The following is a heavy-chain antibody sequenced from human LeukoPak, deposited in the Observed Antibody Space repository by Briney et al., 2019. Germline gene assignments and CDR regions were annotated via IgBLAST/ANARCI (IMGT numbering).Heavy chain of an antibody. CDR2: IRGSGEAT. J-gene: IGHJ4*02. Sequence: GGSLRLSCAASGFTFSNYAMSWVRQAPGKGLEWVSAIRGSGEATYYTDSVKGRFTMSRDNSKNTLYLQMNSLRAEDTAVYYCARLGSGWYGDWGQGTLVTVSS. CDR3: ARLGSGWYGD. V-gene: IGHV3-23*01. D-gene: IGHD6-19*01. CDR1: GFTFSNYA.